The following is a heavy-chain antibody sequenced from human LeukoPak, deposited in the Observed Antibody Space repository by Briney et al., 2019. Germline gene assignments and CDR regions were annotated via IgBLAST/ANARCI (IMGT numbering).Heavy chain of an antibody. CDR3: ASSYDSSARYYFDY. CDR1: GGSFSGYY. V-gene: IGHV4-34*01. J-gene: IGHJ4*02. D-gene: IGHD5-12*01. Sequence: SETLSLTCAVYGGSFSGYYWSWIRQPPGKGLEWIGEINHSGSTNYNPSLKSRVTISVDTSKNQFSLKLSSVTAADTAVYYCASSYDSSARYYFDYWGQGTLVTVSS. CDR2: INHSGST.